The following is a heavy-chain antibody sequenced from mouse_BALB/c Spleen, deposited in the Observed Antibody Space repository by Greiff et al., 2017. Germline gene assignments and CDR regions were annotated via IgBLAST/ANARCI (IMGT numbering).Heavy chain of an antibody. V-gene: IGHV5-4*02. J-gene: IGHJ2*01. CDR2: ISDGGSYT. Sequence: EVQLVESGGGLVKPGGSLKLSCAASGFTFSDYYMYWVRQTPEKRLEWVATISDGGSYTYYPDSVKGRFTISRDNAKNNLYLQMSSLKSEDTAMYYCARVDHYYGYDYFDYWGQGTTLTVSS. CDR1: GFTFSDYY. D-gene: IGHD1-2*01. CDR3: ARVDHYYGYDYFDY.